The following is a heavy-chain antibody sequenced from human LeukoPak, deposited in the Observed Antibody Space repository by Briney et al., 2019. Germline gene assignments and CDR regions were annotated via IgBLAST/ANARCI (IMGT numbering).Heavy chain of an antibody. V-gene: IGHV3-7*01. Sequence: GGSLRLSCAASGFTFSSYWMSWVRQAPGKGLEWVANIKQDGSEKYYVDSVKGRFTISRDNAKNSLYLQMNSLRAEDPAVYYCARSGYDFWSGYPLSYYYYVDVWGKGTTVTVSS. CDR1: GFTFSSYW. D-gene: IGHD3-3*01. CDR2: IKQDGSEK. J-gene: IGHJ6*03. CDR3: ARSGYDFWSGYPLSYYYYVDV.